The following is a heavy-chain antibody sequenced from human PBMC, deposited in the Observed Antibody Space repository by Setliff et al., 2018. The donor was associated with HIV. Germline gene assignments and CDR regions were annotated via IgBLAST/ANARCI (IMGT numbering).Heavy chain of an antibody. J-gene: IGHJ3*02. CDR3: ARDPGGYDSSGFDAFDI. Sequence: SVKVSCKASGGTFSSYAISWVRQAPGQGLEWMGGIIPIFGTANYAQKFQGRVTITADESTSTAYMELRSLRSEDTAVYYCARDPGGYDSSGFDAFDIWSQGTMVTVSS. CDR1: GGTFSSYA. CDR2: IIPIFGTA. V-gene: IGHV1-69*13. D-gene: IGHD3-22*01.